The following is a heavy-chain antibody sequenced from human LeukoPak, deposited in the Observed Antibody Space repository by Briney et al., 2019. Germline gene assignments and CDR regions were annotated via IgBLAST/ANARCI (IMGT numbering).Heavy chain of an antibody. V-gene: IGHV1-18*01. CDR1: GYTFTSYG. Sequence: ASVKVSCKASGYTFTSYGISWVRQAPGQGLEWMGWISAYNGNTNYAQKLQGRVTMATDTSTSTAYMELRSLRSDDTAVYYCARVDIVVVTGDYWGQGTLVTVSS. D-gene: IGHD2-21*02. CDR2: ISAYNGNT. CDR3: ARVDIVVVTGDY. J-gene: IGHJ4*02.